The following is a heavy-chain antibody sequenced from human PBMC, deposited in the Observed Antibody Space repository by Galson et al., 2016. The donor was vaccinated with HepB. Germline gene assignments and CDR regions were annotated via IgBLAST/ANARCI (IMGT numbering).Heavy chain of an antibody. CDR3: ARVHCSGDTCYPGFLDY. Sequence: SLRLSCAASGFLFSSYAMHWVRQAPGKGLEWVAVIWYDGSNKYYADSVEGRFTISRDNSKNTLYLQMNSLRAEDTAVYYCARVHCSGDTCYPGFLDYWGQGILVSVSS. V-gene: IGHV3-33*01. D-gene: IGHD2-15*01. CDR2: IWYDGSNK. J-gene: IGHJ4*02. CDR1: GFLFSSYA.